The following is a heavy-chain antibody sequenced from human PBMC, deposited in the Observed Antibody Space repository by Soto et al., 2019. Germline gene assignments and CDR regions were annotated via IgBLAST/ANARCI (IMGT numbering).Heavy chain of an antibody. Sequence: QVQLVESGGGLVKPGGSLRLSCAASGFTFSDYYMSWIRQAPGTGLEWVSYISSSGSTIYYADSVKGRFTISMDNANNSLYLQMNSLRAEDTAVYYCARADGDYGFYYYYMDVWGKGTTVTVSS. J-gene: IGHJ6*03. CDR2: ISSSGSTI. CDR3: ARADGDYGFYYYYMDV. CDR1: GFTFSDYY. D-gene: IGHD4-17*01. V-gene: IGHV3-11*01.